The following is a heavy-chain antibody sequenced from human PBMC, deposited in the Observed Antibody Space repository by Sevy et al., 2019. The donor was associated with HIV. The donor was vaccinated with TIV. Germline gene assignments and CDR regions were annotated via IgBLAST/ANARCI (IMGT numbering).Heavy chain of an antibody. CDR2: IKADGSDK. CDR1: GFTFSANW. V-gene: IGHV3-7*01. Sequence: GGSLRLSCAASGFTFSANWMNWVRQAPGKGLEWVANIKADGSDKHYVDSVEGGFTISGDNAKNLLFLQMNSLRVEDTAVYYGAHETFGRFESWGQGTLVTVSS. J-gene: IGHJ4*02. D-gene: IGHD3-16*01. CDR3: AHETFGRFES.